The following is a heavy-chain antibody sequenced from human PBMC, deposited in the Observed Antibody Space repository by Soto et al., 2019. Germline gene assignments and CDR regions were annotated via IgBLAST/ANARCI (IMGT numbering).Heavy chain of an antibody. J-gene: IGHJ4*02. V-gene: IGHV3-7*01. CDR1: GFTFSDYW. D-gene: IGHD2-15*01. CDR3: ATEIWCHFDE. CDR2: IKEDGSAK. Sequence: GGSLRLSCSASGFTFSDYWMSWVRQTPEKGLEWVANIKEDGSAKHYVDSVKGRFTISRDNAKNSLYLQMNSLRAEDTAVYYCATEIWCHFDEGAQGSLVTVAS.